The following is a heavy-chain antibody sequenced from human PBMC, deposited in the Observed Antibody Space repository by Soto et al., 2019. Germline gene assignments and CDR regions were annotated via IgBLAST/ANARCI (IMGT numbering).Heavy chain of an antibody. CDR2: ISSSGSTI. D-gene: IGHD6-19*01. CDR1: GFTFSDYY. V-gene: IGHV3-11*01. CDR3: ARDRIAVAGPPRYNWFDP. Sequence: GSLRLSCAASGFTFSDYYMSWIRQAPGKGLEWVSYISSSGSTIYYADSVKGRFTISRDNAKNSLYLQMNSLRAEDTAVYYCARDRIAVAGPPRYNWFDPWGQGTLVTVS. J-gene: IGHJ5*02.